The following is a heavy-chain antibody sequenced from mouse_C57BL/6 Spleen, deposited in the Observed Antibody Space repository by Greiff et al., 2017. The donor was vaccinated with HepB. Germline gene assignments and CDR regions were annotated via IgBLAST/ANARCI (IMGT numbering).Heavy chain of an antibody. V-gene: IGHV1-80*01. CDR3: ARSVASPY. Sequence: VKLVESGAELVKPGASVKISCKASGYAFSSYWMNWVKQRPGKGLEWIGQIYPGDGDTNYNGKFKGKATLTADKSSSTAYVQLSSLTSEDSAVYFCARSVASPYWGQGTLVTVSA. CDR1: GYAFSSYW. J-gene: IGHJ3*01. CDR2: IYPGDGDT. D-gene: IGHD6-1*01.